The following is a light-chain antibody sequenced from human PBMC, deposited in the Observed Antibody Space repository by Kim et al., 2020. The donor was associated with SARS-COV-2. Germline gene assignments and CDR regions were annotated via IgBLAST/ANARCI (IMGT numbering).Light chain of an antibody. Sequence: GPRDTCTCCGSRSSIGSNDVSWLQHLPGTAPNLLVLRRDQRPSGVPDRFSGSKSGTSASLAISGLRAEDEADYYCATWDDSLSDWVFGGGTQLTVL. V-gene: IGLV1-47*01. CDR3: ATWDDSLSDWV. J-gene: IGLJ3*02. CDR1: RSSIGSND. CDR2: RRD.